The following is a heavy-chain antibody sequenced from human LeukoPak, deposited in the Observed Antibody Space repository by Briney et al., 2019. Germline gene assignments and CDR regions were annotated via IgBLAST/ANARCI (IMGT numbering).Heavy chain of an antibody. Sequence: SETLSLTCTVSGGSISSSSYYWGWIRQPPGKGLEWIGSIYYSGITYYNPSLKSRVTISVDTSKNQFSLKLSSVTAADTAVYYCARRGRYCSGGSCFIGLFDPWGQGTLVTVSS. D-gene: IGHD2-15*01. CDR1: GGSISSSSYY. J-gene: IGHJ5*02. V-gene: IGHV4-39*01. CDR3: ARRGRYCSGGSCFIGLFDP. CDR2: IYYSGIT.